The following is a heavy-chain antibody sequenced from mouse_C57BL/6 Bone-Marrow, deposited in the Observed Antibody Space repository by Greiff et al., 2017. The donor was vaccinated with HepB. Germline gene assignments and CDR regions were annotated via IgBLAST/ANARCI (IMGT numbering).Heavy chain of an antibody. CDR2: ISTGGTYT. CDR3: VRDRFDYYFDY. V-gene: IGHV5-6*01. CDR1: GFTFSSSG. Sequence: EVHLVESGGDLVKPGGSLKLSCAASGFTFSSSGMYWVRQTPDKGLEWVATISTGGTYTYYPANVKGRFTISRDTAKNTLFLLMTSLRSEDSAIYYCVRDRFDYYFDYWGQGTTLTVSS. J-gene: IGHJ2*01.